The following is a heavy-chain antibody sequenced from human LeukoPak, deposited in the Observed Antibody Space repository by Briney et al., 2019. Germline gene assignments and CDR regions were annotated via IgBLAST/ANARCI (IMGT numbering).Heavy chain of an antibody. CDR2: TYYRSKWYN. D-gene: IGHD2-21*02. CDR3: ARAGLGDPDYYYYGMDV. J-gene: IGHJ6*02. V-gene: IGHV6-1*01. CDR1: RDSVSSNSAA. Sequence: SQTLSLTCAISRDSVSSNSAAWNWIRQSPSRGLEWLGRTYYRSKWYNDYAVSVKSRITINPDTSKNQFSLQLNSVTPEDTAVYYCARAGLGDPDYYYYGMDVWGQGTTVTVSS.